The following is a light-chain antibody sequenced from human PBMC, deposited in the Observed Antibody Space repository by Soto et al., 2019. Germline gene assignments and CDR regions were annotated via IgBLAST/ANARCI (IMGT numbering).Light chain of an antibody. CDR3: QQRLT. J-gene: IGKJ3*01. Sequence: DIQMTQSPSTLSASVGDRVTITCRASQSISSWLAWYQQKPGKAPKLLIYKASSLESGVPSRFSGSGSGTEFTLTISSLQPDDFATYYCQQRLTFGPGTKVDIK. CDR1: QSISSW. CDR2: KAS. V-gene: IGKV1-5*03.